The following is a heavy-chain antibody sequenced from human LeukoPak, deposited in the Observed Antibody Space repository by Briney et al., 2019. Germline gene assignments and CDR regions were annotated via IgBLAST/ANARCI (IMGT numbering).Heavy chain of an antibody. V-gene: IGHV3-23*01. CDR3: AKEYGGGWFDP. D-gene: IGHD2-8*01. Sequence: GGSLRLSCAASGFTFSTYGMSWVRQAPGKGLEWVSAISGSGISTYFADSVKGRFTISRDNSKNTLYLQMNSLRAEDTALYYCAKEYGGGWFDPWGQGTLVTVSS. CDR1: GFTFSTYG. J-gene: IGHJ5*02. CDR2: ISGSGIST.